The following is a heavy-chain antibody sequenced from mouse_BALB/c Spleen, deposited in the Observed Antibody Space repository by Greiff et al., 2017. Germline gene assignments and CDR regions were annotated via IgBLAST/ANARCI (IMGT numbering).Heavy chain of an antibody. CDR2: INPYNDGT. V-gene: IGHV1-14*01. J-gene: IGHJ2*01. CDR1: GYTFTSYV. Sequence: EVKLMESGPELVKPGASVKMSCKASGYTFTSYVMHWVKQKPGQGLEWIGYINPYNDGTKYNEKFKGKATLTSDKSSSTAYMELSSLTSEDSAVYYCARRGAGLITTVEYFDYWGQGTTLTVSS. D-gene: IGHD1-1*01. CDR3: ARRGAGLITTVEYFDY.